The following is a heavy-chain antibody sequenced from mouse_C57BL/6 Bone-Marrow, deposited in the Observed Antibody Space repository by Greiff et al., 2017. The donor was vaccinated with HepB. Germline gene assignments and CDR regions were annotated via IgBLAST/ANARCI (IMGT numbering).Heavy chain of an antibody. CDR2: IDPSDSYT. Sequence: VQLQQPGAELVRPGTSVKLSCKASGYTFTSYWMHWVKQRPGQGLEWIGVIDPSDSYTNYNQKFKGKATLTVDTSSSTAYMQLSSLTSEDSAVYYCARFPVYFDYWGQGTTLTVSS. V-gene: IGHV1-59*01. J-gene: IGHJ2*01. CDR3: ARFPVYFDY. CDR1: GYTFTSYW.